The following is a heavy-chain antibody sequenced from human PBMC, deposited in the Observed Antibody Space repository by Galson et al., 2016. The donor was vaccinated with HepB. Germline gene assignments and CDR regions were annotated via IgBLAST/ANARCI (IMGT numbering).Heavy chain of an antibody. CDR2: IGNNGGAK. Sequence: SLRLSCAASGFSFTTYYIDWVRQAPGKRLEYVSGIGNNGGAKYHADSVKGRFTISRDNSKNTVDLHMSSLRPEDTAVYYFVRAWNGSSPDYWGQGTQVTVSS. D-gene: IGHD1-26*01. J-gene: IGHJ4*02. V-gene: IGHV3-64D*09. CDR3: VRAWNGSSPDY. CDR1: GFSFTTYY.